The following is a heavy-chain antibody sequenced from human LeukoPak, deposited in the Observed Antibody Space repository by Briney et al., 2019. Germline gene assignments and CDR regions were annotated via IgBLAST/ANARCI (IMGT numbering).Heavy chain of an antibody. CDR1: GFTFSSYS. CDR3: AKHPRLVRYFDS. CDR2: FSGTGEIT. D-gene: IGHD6-6*01. Sequence: GGSLRLSCAASGFTFSSYSMSWVRQAPGKGLEWVSIFSGTGEITYYADSVKGRFTISRDNSKNTLYLQMTSLRAEDTARYYCAKHPRLVRYFDSWGQGTLVTVSS. V-gene: IGHV3-23*01. J-gene: IGHJ4*02.